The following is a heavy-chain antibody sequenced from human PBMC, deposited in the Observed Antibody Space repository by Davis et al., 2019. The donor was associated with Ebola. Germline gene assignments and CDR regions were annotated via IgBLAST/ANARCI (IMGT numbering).Heavy chain of an antibody. Sequence: PGGSLRLSCPAPGFTFSNYWMNWVRQAPGKGLEWVPNIKEDGSEQYYFDSLKGRFTISRDNAKNSLFLQMNSLRVEDTAVYYCARAGETVYDYIFYYHFRDVWGKGTTVTVSS. CDR3: ARAGETVYDYIFYYHFRDV. V-gene: IGHV3-7*03. CDR1: GFTFSNYW. CDR2: IKEDGSEQ. D-gene: IGHD5/OR15-5a*01. J-gene: IGHJ6*03.